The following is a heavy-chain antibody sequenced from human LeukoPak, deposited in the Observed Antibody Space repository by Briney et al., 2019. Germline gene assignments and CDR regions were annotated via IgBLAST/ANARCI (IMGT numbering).Heavy chain of an antibody. V-gene: IGHV3-30*03. CDR1: GFTFSSYG. J-gene: IGHJ4*02. D-gene: IGHD2-15*01. Sequence: GGSLRLSCAASGFTFSSYGMHWVRQAPGKGLEGVAVISFDGSKKNYADSVKGRFTISRDNSQNTLYLQMNSLRAEDTAVYYCARDKDYCSGGSCYTFAYWGQGALVTVSS. CDR3: ARDKDYCSGGSCYTFAY. CDR2: ISFDGSKK.